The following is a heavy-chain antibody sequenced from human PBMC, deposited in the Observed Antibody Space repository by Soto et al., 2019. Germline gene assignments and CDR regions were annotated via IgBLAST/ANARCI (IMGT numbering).Heavy chain of an antibody. D-gene: IGHD1-26*01. Sequence: PGGSLRLSCTASGFAFSHNYLTWIRQAPGKGLEWLSYINTGGSHAYYADSVKGRFTISTDIAKKSLYLQMDSLRAEDTGVYYCATGGIYYETWGQGTLVTVSS. CDR2: INTGGSHA. J-gene: IGHJ5*02. CDR1: GFAFSHNY. CDR3: ATGGIYYET. V-gene: IGHV3-11*01.